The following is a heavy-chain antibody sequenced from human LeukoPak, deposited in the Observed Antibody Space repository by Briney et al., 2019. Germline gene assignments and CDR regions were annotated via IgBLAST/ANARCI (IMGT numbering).Heavy chain of an antibody. CDR3: ARGYVVYSSPYRVDP. Sequence: ASVKVSCKASGYTFTGYYMHWVRQAPGQGLEWMGWINPNSGGTNYAQKFQGRVTMTRDTSISTAYMEVSRLRSDDTAVYYCARGYVVYSSPYRVDPWGQGTLVTVSS. J-gene: IGHJ5*02. CDR1: GYTFTGYY. CDR2: INPNSGGT. D-gene: IGHD6-19*01. V-gene: IGHV1-2*02.